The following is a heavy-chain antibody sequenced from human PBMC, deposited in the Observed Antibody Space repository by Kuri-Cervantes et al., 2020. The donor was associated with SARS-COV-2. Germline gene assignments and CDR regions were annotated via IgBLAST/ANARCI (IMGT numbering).Heavy chain of an antibody. CDR3: ARHALGGTMIVVVTEFDY. D-gene: IGHD3-22*01. V-gene: IGHV4-4*07. CDR2: IYTSGST. J-gene: IGHJ4*02. Sequence: GSLRLSCTVSGGSISSYDWSWIRQPAGKGLEWIGRIYTSGSTNYNPSLKSRVTISVDTSKNQFSLKLSSVTAADTAVYYCARHALGGTMIVVVTEFDYWGQGTLVTVSS. CDR1: GGSISSYD.